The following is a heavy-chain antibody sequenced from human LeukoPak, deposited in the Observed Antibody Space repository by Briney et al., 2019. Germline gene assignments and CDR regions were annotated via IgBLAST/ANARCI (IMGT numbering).Heavy chain of an antibody. Sequence: ETLSLTCTVSGGSISSGSYYWSWIRQPAGKGLEWVSGISGSGGNTYYAEALTGRFTVSRDNSKNTLYLQMNSLRAEDTALYYCAKGGLRGGTYNDDFWGQGTLVTVSS. CDR1: GGSISSGSYY. CDR3: AKGGLRGGTYNDDF. D-gene: IGHD3-16*01. J-gene: IGHJ4*02. V-gene: IGHV3-23*01. CDR2: ISGSGGNT.